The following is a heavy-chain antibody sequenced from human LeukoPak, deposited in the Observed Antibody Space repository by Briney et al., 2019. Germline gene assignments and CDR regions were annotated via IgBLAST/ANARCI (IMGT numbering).Heavy chain of an antibody. J-gene: IGHJ4*02. CDR1: GYSISSGYY. CDR3: ARSDPHYYYDSSGYYLDY. Sequence: SETLSLTCTVSGYSISSGYYWGWIRQPPGKGLEWIGSIYHSGSTYYNPSLKSRVTISVDTSKNQFSLKLSSVTAADTAVYYCARSDPHYYYDSSGYYLDYWGQGTLVTVSS. D-gene: IGHD3-22*01. CDR2: IYHSGST. V-gene: IGHV4-38-2*02.